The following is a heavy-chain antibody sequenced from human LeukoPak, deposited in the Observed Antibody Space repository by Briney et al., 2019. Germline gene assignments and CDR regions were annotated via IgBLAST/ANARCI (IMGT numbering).Heavy chain of an antibody. Sequence: GGSLRLSCAASGFTFSSYWMSWVRQAPGKRLEWVANIKQDGSEKYYVDSVKGRFTISRDNAKNSLYLQMNSLRAEDMALYYCAKDRDKEYSSSSAFDYWGQGTLVTVSS. CDR2: IKQDGSEK. D-gene: IGHD6-6*01. J-gene: IGHJ4*02. V-gene: IGHV3-7*03. CDR1: GFTFSSYW. CDR3: AKDRDKEYSSSSAFDY.